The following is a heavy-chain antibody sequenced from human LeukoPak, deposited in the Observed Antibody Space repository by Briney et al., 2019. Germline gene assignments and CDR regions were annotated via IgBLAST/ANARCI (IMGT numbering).Heavy chain of an antibody. D-gene: IGHD3-10*01. CDR1: GYTFTSYD. CDR2: INPSGGST. V-gene: IGHV1-46*01. J-gene: IGHJ4*02. Sequence: ASVKVSCKASGYTFTSYDINRVRQATGQGLEWMGIINPSGGSTSYAQKFQGRVTMTRDMSTSTVYMELSSLRSEDTAVYYCARVLWFGELLRIDYWGQGTLVTVSS. CDR3: ARVLWFGELLRIDY.